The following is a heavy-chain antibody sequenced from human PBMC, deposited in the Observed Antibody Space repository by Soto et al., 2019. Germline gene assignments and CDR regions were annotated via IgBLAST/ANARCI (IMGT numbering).Heavy chain of an antibody. D-gene: IGHD6-13*01. CDR3: ARGGSGALTAAAGRTNWFDP. CDR1: GFTFDDYA. J-gene: IGHJ5*02. V-gene: IGHV3-9*01. Sequence: EVQLVESGGGVVQPARSLRLSCAGSGFTFDDYAMYWVRQRPGAGLEWVAGISWSSGNIAHADSVKGRFTISRDNDMSSLYLQMNSLRSEDTALYYCARGGSGALTAAAGRTNWFDPWGQGTLVIVSS. CDR2: ISWSSGNI.